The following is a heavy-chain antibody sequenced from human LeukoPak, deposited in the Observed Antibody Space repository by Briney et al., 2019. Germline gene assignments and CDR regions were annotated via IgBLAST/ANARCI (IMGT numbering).Heavy chain of an antibody. J-gene: IGHJ3*01. D-gene: IGHD3-22*01. CDR2: ISYDGSNK. V-gene: IGHV3-30*04. Sequence: GGSLRPSCAASGFTFSSYAMHWVRQAPGKGLEWVAVISYDGSNKYYADSVKGRFTISRDNSKNTLYLQMNSLRAEDTAVYYCARAGYYYDSSGPPGVWGQGTMVTVSS. CDR1: GFTFSSYA. CDR3: ARAGYYYDSSGPPGV.